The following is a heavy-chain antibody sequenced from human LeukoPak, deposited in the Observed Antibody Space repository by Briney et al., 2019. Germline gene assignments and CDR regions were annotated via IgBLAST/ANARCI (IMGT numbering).Heavy chain of an antibody. CDR2: IKRKTDGVTT. CDR3: ATDHCYDSCGGGVSYFFDY. D-gene: IGHD3-22*01. CDR1: GFTFSSYS. V-gene: IGHV3-15*01. Sequence: KTGGSLRLXCAASGFTFSSYSMNWVRQAPGKGLEWVGRIKRKTDGVTTDYAAAVRDRFTISRDDSKNTLYLQMDSLKTEDTAVYYCATDHCYDSCGGGVSYFFDYWGQGTLVTVSS. J-gene: IGHJ4*02.